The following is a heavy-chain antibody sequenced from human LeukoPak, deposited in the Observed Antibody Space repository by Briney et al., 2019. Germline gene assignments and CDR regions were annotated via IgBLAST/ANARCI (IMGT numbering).Heavy chain of an antibody. D-gene: IGHD2-2*02. J-gene: IGHJ4*02. V-gene: IGHV3-21*04. CDR2: ISSSSSYI. CDR3: AKSTCSSTSCYTFDY. Sequence: AGGSLRLSCAASGFTFSTYSMNWVRQAPGKGLEWVSSISSSSSYIYYADSVKGRFTISRDNAKNSLYLQMNSLRAEDMALYYCAKSTCSSTSCYTFDYWGQGTLVTVSS. CDR1: GFTFSTYS.